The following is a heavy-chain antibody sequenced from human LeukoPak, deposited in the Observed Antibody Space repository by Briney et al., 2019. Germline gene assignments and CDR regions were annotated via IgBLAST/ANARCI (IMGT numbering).Heavy chain of an antibody. CDR1: GGSISSSSYY. D-gene: IGHD5-18*01. J-gene: IGHJ4*02. Sequence: PSETLSLTCTVSGGSISSSSYYWGWIRQPPGKGLEWIGSIYYSGSTYDNPSLKSRVTISVDTSKNQFSLKMSSVTAADTAVYYCAREIYSYGYMCYFDYWGQGTLVTVSS. V-gene: IGHV4-39*07. CDR2: IYYSGST. CDR3: AREIYSYGYMCYFDY.